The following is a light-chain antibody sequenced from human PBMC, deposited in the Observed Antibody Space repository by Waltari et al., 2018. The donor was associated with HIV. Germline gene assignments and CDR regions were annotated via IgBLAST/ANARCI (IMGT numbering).Light chain of an antibody. CDR1: SSNIRAGSD. Sequence: QSVLTQPPSVSGAPGQRVTISCTGSSSNIRAGSDVHWYQQLPGTAPKLLSYGNSNRPSGVPDRFSGSKSGNSASLAITGLQPDDETDYYCQSYDSSLSNWVFGGGTKLTVL. CDR3: QSYDSSLSNWV. V-gene: IGLV1-40*01. CDR2: GNS. J-gene: IGLJ3*02.